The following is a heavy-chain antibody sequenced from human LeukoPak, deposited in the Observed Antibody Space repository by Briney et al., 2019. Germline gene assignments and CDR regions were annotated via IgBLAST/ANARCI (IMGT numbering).Heavy chain of an antibody. CDR3: ARARRDTMIVVVTPGVAFDI. Sequence: ASVKVSCKASGYTFTSYYMHWVRQPPGQGLECMGLINPSGGSTSYAQKFQGRVTMTRDTSTSTVYMELSSLRSEDTAVYYCARARRDTMIVVVTPGVAFDIWGQGTMVTVSS. CDR1: GYTFTSYY. CDR2: INPSGGST. D-gene: IGHD3-22*01. J-gene: IGHJ3*02. V-gene: IGHV1-46*01.